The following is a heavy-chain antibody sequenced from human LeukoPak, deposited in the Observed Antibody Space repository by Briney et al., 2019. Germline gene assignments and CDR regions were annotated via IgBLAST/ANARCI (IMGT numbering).Heavy chain of an antibody. Sequence: GGSLRLSCAASGFTFSSYSMNWVRQAPGKGLEWVSYISSSSSTIYYADSVKGRFTISRDNAKNSLYLQMNSLRAEDTAVYYCARSPGIQLRYIEPPGAFDIWGQGTMVTVSS. CDR2: ISSSSSTI. CDR3: ARSPGIQLRYIEPPGAFDI. V-gene: IGHV3-48*01. J-gene: IGHJ3*02. D-gene: IGHD5-18*01. CDR1: GFTFSSYS.